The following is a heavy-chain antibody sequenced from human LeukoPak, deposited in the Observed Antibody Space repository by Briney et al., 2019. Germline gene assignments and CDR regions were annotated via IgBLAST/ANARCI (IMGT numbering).Heavy chain of an antibody. V-gene: IGHV3-7*03. D-gene: IGHD5-24*01. Sequence: GGSLRLSCAASGFTFSSYWMSWVRQAPGKGLEWVANIKQDGSEKFYVDSVKGRFTTSRDNTKNSLYLQMNSLRAEDTAVYYCARSPDGFDYWGQGTLVTVSS. J-gene: IGHJ4*02. CDR3: ARSPDGFDY. CDR2: IKQDGSEK. CDR1: GFTFSSYW.